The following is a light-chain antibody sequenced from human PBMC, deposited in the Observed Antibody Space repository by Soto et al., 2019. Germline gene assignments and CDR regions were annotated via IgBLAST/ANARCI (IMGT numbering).Light chain of an antibody. J-gene: IGLJ2*01. Sequence: NFLLTQPHSLSGSPGKTITISCTGTSGSITSNYVQWYQQRQGSAPIIVIYEDNQRPSGVPDRFSGPSDRSSNSASRNISGLKTEDEADYYCQSYDTNGVVFGGGTKLTVL. CDR3: QSYDTNGVV. CDR2: EDN. V-gene: IGLV6-57*02. CDR1: SGSITSNY.